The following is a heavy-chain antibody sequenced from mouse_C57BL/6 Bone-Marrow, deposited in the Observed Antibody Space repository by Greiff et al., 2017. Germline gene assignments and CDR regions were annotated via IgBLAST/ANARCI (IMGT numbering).Heavy chain of an antibody. J-gene: IGHJ3*01. CDR1: GYTFTEYT. V-gene: IGHV1-62-2*01. CDR3: ARGSYYVSFAY. Sequence: FQLQHPGAELVKPGASVNLSCKASGYTFTEYTIPWVKLRSGQGLEWIGWFYPGSGSIKNNEKFKDKATLTADKSSSTVYMELSRLTSEDSAVYFCARGSYYVSFAYWGQGTLVTVSA. CDR2: FYPGSGSI. D-gene: IGHD1-1*01.